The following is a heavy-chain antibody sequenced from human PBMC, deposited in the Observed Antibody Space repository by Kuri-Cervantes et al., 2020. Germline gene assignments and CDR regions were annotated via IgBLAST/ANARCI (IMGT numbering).Heavy chain of an antibody. CDR3: AKGTYGSGSYYAPDY. J-gene: IGHJ4*02. D-gene: IGHD3-10*01. Sequence: GESLKISCAVSGFTFSNYAMNWVRQAPGKGLEWVSVISGSGGSTYYADSVKGRFTISRDNSKNTLYLQMNSVRAEDTAVYYCAKGTYGSGSYYAPDYWGQGTLVTVSS. V-gene: IGHV3-23*01. CDR1: GFTFSNYA. CDR2: ISGSGGST.